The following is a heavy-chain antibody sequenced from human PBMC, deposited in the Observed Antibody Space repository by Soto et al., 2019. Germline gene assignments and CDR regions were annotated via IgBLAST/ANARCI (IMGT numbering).Heavy chain of an antibody. J-gene: IGHJ5*02. V-gene: IGHV4-4*02. CDR3: ARDAHSYDYVWGSYRQNWFDP. CDR1: GGSISSSNW. CDR2: IYHSGST. D-gene: IGHD3-16*02. Sequence: SETLSLTCAVSGGSISSSNWWSWVRQPPGKGLEWIGEIYHSGSTNYNPSLKSRVTISVDKSKNQFSLKLSSVTAADTAVYYCARDAHSYDYVWGSYRQNWFDPWGQGTLVTVS.